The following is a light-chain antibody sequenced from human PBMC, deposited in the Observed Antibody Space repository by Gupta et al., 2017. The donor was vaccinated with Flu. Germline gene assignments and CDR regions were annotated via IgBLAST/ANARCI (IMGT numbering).Light chain of an antibody. J-gene: IGLJ1*01. CDR2: DDS. V-gene: IGLV3-21*02. Sequence: TCGESNIGRKNVHWYQQKPGQAPVLVVYDDSDRPSGIPERFSGSNSENTATLTISRVEAGDEADYYCQVWDSSSAHYVFGTGTKVTVL. CDR1: NIGRKN. CDR3: QVWDSSSAHYV.